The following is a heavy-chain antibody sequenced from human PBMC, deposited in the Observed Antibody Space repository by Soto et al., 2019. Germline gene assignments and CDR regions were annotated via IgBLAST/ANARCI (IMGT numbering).Heavy chain of an antibody. J-gene: IGHJ6*03. V-gene: IGHV3-11*01. Sequence: QVQLVESGGGLVKPGGSLRLSCAASGFILSDSYMSWIRQAPGKGLEWVSYIVGSTKYYADSVKGRFTISRDNAKNSLYLQMNSLIAEDTAVYYCARGRGYCSGSSCYLGYYYYMDVWGKGTTVTVSS. CDR1: GFILSDSY. CDR2: IVGSTK. CDR3: ARGRGYCSGSSCYLGYYYYMDV. D-gene: IGHD2-2*01.